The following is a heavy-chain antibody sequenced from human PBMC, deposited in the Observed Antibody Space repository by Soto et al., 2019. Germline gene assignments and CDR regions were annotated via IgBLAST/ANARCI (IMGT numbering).Heavy chain of an antibody. CDR3: AKVVKYDVLTGYYKGPDYYGMDV. CDR2: ISGSGA. V-gene: IGHV3-23*01. J-gene: IGHJ6*02. Sequence: GGSLRLSCAASGFTFSNYPMSWVRQAPGKGLEWVSVISGSGAFYADSVEGRFTISRDNSKNTLYLEMDSLRAEDTAVYYCAKVVKYDVLTGYYKGPDYYGMDVWGQGTTVTVSS. D-gene: IGHD3-9*01. CDR1: GFTFSNYP.